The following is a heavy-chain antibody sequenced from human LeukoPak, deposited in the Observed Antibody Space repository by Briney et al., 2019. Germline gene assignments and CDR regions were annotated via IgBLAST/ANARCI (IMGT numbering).Heavy chain of an antibody. V-gene: IGHV4-38-2*02. Sequence: SETLSLTCTVSGYSISSGYYWGWIRQPPGKGLEWIGSIYHSGSTYYNPSLKSRVTISVDTSKNQFSLKLSSVTAADTAVYYCASRIAVAVNDAFDIWGQGTMVTVSS. CDR1: GYSISSGYY. CDR3: ASRIAVAVNDAFDI. D-gene: IGHD6-13*01. CDR2: IYHSGST. J-gene: IGHJ3*02.